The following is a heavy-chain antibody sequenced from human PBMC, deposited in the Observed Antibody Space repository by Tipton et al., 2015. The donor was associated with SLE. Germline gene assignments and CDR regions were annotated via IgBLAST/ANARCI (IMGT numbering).Heavy chain of an antibody. CDR3: ARVTEQQLDEGYFDY. Sequence: GLGKPSETLSLTCTVSGGSISSYYWSWIRQPPGKGLEWIGYIYYSGGTNYNPSLKSRVTISVDTSKNQFSLKLSSVTAADTAVYYCARVTEQQLDEGYFDYWGQGTLVTVSS. CDR1: GGSISSYY. CDR2: IYYSGGT. V-gene: IGHV4-59*01. J-gene: IGHJ4*02. D-gene: IGHD6-13*01.